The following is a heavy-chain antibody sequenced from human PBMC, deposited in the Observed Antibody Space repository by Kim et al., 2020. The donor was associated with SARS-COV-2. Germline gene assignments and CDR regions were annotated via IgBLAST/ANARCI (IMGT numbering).Heavy chain of an antibody. J-gene: IGHJ4*02. D-gene: IGHD3-10*01. Sequence: GGSLRLSCAASGFTFSSYAMSWVRQAPGKGLEWVSAISGSGGSTYYADSVKGRFTISRDNSKNTLYLQMNSLRAEDTAVYYCAKMGVLLWFGELGTADFWGQGTLVTVSS. V-gene: IGHV3-23*01. CDR1: GFTFSSYA. CDR3: AKMGVLLWFGELGTADF. CDR2: ISGSGGST.